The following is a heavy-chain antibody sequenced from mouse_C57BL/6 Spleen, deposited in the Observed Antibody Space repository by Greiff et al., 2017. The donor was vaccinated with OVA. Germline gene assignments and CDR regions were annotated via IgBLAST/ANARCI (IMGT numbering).Heavy chain of an antibody. CDR3: ARDGGYGQYYFDY. V-gene: IGHV5-4*01. Sequence: EVQRVESGGGLVKPGGSLKLSCAASGFTFSSYAMSWVRQTPEKRLEWVATISDGGSYTYYPDNLKGRFTISSDNAKNNLYLQMSHLKSEDTAMYYCARDGGYGQYYFDYWGQGTTLTVSS. CDR1: GFTFSSYA. CDR2: ISDGGSYT. J-gene: IGHJ2*01. D-gene: IGHD2-10*02.